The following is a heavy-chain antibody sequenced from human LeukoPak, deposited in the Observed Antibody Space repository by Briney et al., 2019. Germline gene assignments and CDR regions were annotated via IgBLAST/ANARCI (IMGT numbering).Heavy chain of an antibody. V-gene: IGHV1-18*04. CDR1: GYTFIVYY. CDR2: ISAYKGNT. Sequence: ASVKVSCKASGYTFIVYYMHWVRQAPGQGVEWMGWISAYKGNTKYAQKFQGRVTMTTDTSTSTVYVELRRMRSDDTAVYYCVRGNRADDAFDIWGQGTRVTVSS. J-gene: IGHJ3*02. D-gene: IGHD2/OR15-2a*01. CDR3: VRGNRADDAFDI.